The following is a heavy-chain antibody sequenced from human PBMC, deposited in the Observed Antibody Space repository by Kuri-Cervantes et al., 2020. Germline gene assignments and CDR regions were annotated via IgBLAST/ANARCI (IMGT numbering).Heavy chain of an antibody. CDR2: MNPNSGNT. V-gene: IGHV1-8*01. J-gene: IGHJ6*02. CDR3: ARVGDSSSWYRLSYYYGMDV. Sequence: ASVKVSCKASGYTFTIYDINWVRQATGQGLEWMGWMNPNSGNTGYAQKFQGRVTMTRNTSISTAYMELSSLRSEDTAVYYCARVGDSSSWYRLSYYYGMDVWGQGTTVTVSS. D-gene: IGHD6-13*01. CDR1: GYTFTIYD.